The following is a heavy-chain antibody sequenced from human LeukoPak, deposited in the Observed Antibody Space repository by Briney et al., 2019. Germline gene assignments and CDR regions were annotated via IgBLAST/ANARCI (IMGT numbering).Heavy chain of an antibody. V-gene: IGHV1-2*02. CDR3: ARDQGNYFDP. J-gene: IGHJ5*02. D-gene: IGHD1-7*01. CDR1: GYTFTDHY. Sequence: ASVKVSCKASGYTFTDHYIQWVRQAPGQGLEWMGWINPNSGDTNYAQKFQGRVTLFRDTSISTAFMDLSRLTSDDTAVYYCARDQGNYFDPWGQGTLVTVSS. CDR2: INPNSGDT.